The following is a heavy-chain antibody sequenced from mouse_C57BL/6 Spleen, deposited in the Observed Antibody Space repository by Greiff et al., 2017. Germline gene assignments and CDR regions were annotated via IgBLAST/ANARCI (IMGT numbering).Heavy chain of an antibody. Sequence: DVKLVESEGGLVQPGSSMKLSCTASGFTFSDYYMAWVRQVPEKGLEWVANINYDGSSTYYLDSLKSRFIISRDNAKNILYLQMSSLKSEDTATYYCAREEDGDYAMDYWGQGTSVTVSS. CDR3: AREEDGDYAMDY. CDR2: INYDGSST. V-gene: IGHV5-16*01. CDR1: GFTFSDYY. J-gene: IGHJ4*01.